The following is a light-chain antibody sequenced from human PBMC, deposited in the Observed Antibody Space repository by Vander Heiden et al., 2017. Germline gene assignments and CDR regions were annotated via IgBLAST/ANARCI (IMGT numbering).Light chain of an antibody. J-gene: IGKJ3*01. V-gene: IGKV1-5*01. CDR2: EAS. CDR1: QSISSW. Sequence: HSPSTLSASVGDRVTITCRASQSISSWFAWYQQKPGKAPKLLIYEASSWERGVPAWLRGWGLETKFTLSITGSQLENFAGHTVRRENSYLFTVGMGPKWISN. CDR3: RRENSYLFT.